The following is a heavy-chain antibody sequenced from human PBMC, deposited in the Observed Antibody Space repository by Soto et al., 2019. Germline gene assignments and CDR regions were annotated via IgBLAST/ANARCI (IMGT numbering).Heavy chain of an antibody. CDR2: INAGNGNT. V-gene: IGHV1-3*01. Sequence: ASVKVSCKASGYTFTSYAMHWVRQAPGQRLEWMGWINAGNGNTKYSQKFQGRVTITRDTSASTAYMELSSLRSEDTAVYYCAREGDILTGYYPLFDYWGQGTLVTVSS. J-gene: IGHJ4*02. CDR1: GYTFTSYA. D-gene: IGHD3-9*01. CDR3: AREGDILTGYYPLFDY.